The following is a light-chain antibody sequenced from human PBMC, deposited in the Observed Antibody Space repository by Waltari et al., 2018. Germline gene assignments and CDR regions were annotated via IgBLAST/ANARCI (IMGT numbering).Light chain of an antibody. J-gene: IGLJ2*01. CDR2: DVS. CDR1: SSDVGGYNY. Sequence: QSALTQPASVSGSPGQSITISCTGTSSDVGGYNYVSWYQQHPGKVPKLMIFDVSNRPSGVSNRFSGSKSGNTSSLTISGLQAEDEADYYCASYTSHSHVVFGGGTKLTVL. CDR3: ASYTSHSHVV. V-gene: IGLV2-14*01.